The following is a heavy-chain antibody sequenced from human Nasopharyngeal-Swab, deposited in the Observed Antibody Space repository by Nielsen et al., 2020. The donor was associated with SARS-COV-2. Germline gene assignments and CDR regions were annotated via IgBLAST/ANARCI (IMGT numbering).Heavy chain of an antibody. CDR2: ISYDGSNK. CDR1: GFTFSSYG. V-gene: IGHV3-30*18. Sequence: GESLKISCAASGFTFSSYGMHWVRQAPGKGLEWVAVISYDGSNKYYADSVKGRFTISRDNSKNTLYLQMNSLRAEDTVVYYCAKDPKTYSSGWFPGYWGQGTLATVSS. J-gene: IGHJ4*02. D-gene: IGHD6-19*01. CDR3: AKDPKTYSSGWFPGY.